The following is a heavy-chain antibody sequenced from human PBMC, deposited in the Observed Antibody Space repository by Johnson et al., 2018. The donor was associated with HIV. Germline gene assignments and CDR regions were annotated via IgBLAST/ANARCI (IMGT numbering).Heavy chain of an antibody. CDR1: GFTFHSYV. D-gene: IGHD2-15*01. CDR2: ITGSAATT. J-gene: IGHJ3*01. Sequence: VESGGGVVRPGGSLRLSCAASGFTFHSYVMTWVRQAPGQGLEWVSTITGSAATTYYADSVKGRFTISRDNSKNTLYLQMTSLRADDTAVYYCAKGGEVVVVVSRDGPFDFWGQGTMVTVSS. V-gene: IGHV3-23*04. CDR3: AKGGEVVVVVSRDGPFDF.